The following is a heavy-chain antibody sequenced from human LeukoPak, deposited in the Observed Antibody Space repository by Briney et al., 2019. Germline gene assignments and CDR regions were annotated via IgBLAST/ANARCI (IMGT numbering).Heavy chain of an antibody. Sequence: GASVKVSCKASGGTFSSYAISWVRQAPGQGLEWMGGIIPISGTANYAQKFQGRVTITADESTSTAYMELSSLRSEDTAVYYCARGKGELLGWFDPWGQGTLVTVSS. CDR2: IIPISGTA. CDR3: ARGKGELLGWFDP. CDR1: GGTFSSYA. J-gene: IGHJ5*02. D-gene: IGHD3-10*01. V-gene: IGHV1-69*01.